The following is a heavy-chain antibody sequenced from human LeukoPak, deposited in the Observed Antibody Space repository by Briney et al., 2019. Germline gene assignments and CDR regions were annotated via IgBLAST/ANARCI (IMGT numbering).Heavy chain of an antibody. CDR1: GFTFSNAW. D-gene: IGHD3-9*01. J-gene: IGHJ6*02. CDR2: IKSKTDGGTT. V-gene: IGHV3-15*01. CDR3: TTVGPYDILTGYYYYYGMDV. Sequence: GGSLRLSCAASGFTFSNAWMSWVRQAPGKGLEWVGRIKSKTDGGTTDYAAPVKGRFTISRDDSKNTLYLQMNSLKTEDTAVYYCTTVGPYDILTGYYYYYGMDVWGQGTMVTVSS.